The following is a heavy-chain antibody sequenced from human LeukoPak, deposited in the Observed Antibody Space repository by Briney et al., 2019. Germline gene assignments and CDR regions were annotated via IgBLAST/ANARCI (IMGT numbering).Heavy chain of an antibody. Sequence: GESLKISCKGSGYSFTSYWIGWVRQMPGKGLEWMGIIYPGDSDTRYSPSFQGQVTISADKSISTAYLQWSSLKASDTAMYYCARLRRYYDSGGYYYAGHFQHWGQGTLVTVSS. CDR1: GYSFTSYW. CDR2: IYPGDSDT. D-gene: IGHD3-22*01. J-gene: IGHJ1*01. CDR3: ARLRRYYDSGGYYYAGHFQH. V-gene: IGHV5-51*01.